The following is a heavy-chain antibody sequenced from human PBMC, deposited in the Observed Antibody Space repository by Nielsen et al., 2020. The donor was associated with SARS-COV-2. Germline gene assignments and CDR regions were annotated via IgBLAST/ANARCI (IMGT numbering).Heavy chain of an antibody. D-gene: IGHD6-13*01. CDR2: IYYSGST. Sequence: RQAPGKGLEWIGYIYYSGSTYYNPSLKSRVTISVDTSKNQFSLHLSSVTPEDTAVYYCARAYSSWNWFDSWGQGTLVTVSS. J-gene: IGHJ5*01. V-gene: IGHV4-30-4*01. CDR3: ARAYSSWNWFDS.